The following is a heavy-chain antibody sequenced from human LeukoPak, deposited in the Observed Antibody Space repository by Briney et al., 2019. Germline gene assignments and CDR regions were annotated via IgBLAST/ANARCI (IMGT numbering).Heavy chain of an antibody. V-gene: IGHV4-59*12. D-gene: IGHD2-2*01. CDR2: IYYSGST. CDR3: AKEVGYCSSTSCSLADAFDI. Sequence: NPSETLSLTCTVSGGSISSYYWSWIRQPPGKGLEWIGYIYYSGSTNYNPSLKSRVTISVDTSKNQFSLKLSSVTAADTAVYYCAKEVGYCSSTSCSLADAFDIWGQGTMVTVSS. J-gene: IGHJ3*02. CDR1: GGSISSYY.